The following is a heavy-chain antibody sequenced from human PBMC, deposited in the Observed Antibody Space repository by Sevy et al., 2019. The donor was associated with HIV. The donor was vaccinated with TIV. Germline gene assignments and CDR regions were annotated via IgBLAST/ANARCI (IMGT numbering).Heavy chain of an antibody. CDR1: GFTFSYYN. CDR2: ISSGSSYI. CDR3: ARNLDYYASGPPDS. V-gene: IGHV3-21*01. Sequence: GGSLRLSCAASGFTFSYYNMNWVRQAPGKGLEWVSSISSGSSYIFYEVSVNGRFTISRDNAKDSRFLQMNSLRAEDTAVYYCARNLDYYASGPPDSWGRGTLVTVSS. J-gene: IGHJ4*02. D-gene: IGHD3-10*01.